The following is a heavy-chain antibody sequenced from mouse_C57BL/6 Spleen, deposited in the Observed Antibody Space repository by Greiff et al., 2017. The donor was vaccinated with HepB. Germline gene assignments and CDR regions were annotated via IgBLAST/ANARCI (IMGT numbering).Heavy chain of an antibody. Sequence: VQLQQSGPVLVKPGASVKMSCKASGYTFTDYYMNWVKQSHGKSLEWIGVINPYNGGTSYNQKFKGKATLTVDKSSSTAYMELNSLTSEDSAVYYCARHTTVVAPFDYWGQGTTLTVSS. CDR3: ARHTTVVAPFDY. V-gene: IGHV1-19*01. CDR2: INPYNGGT. D-gene: IGHD1-1*01. CDR1: GYTFTDYY. J-gene: IGHJ2*01.